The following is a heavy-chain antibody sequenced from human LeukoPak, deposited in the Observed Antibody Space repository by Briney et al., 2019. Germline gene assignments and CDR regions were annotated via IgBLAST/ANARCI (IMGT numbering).Heavy chain of an antibody. J-gene: IGHJ4*02. Sequence: SETLSLTCAVYGGSFSGYYWSWIRQPPGKGLEWIGEINHSGSTNYNPSLKSRVTISVDTSKNQFSLKLSSVTAADTAVYYCARGGGLRYFDWLFRPFDYRGQGTLVTVSS. V-gene: IGHV4-34*01. CDR1: GGSFSGYY. D-gene: IGHD3-9*01. CDR2: INHSGST. CDR3: ARGGGLRYFDWLFRPFDY.